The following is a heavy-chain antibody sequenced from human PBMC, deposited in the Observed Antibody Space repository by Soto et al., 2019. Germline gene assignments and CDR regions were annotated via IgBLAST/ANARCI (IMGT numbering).Heavy chain of an antibody. D-gene: IGHD2-15*01. CDR3: ARTYCSGGSCYSGGNWFDP. CDR2: TYYSGST. J-gene: IGHJ5*02. V-gene: IGHV4-59*01. CDR1: GGSISSYY. Sequence: SETLSLTCTVSGGSISSYYWSWIRQPPGKGLEWIGYTYYSGSTNYNPSLKSRVTMSVDTSRNQLSLKLNSVTAADTAVYYCARTYCSGGSCYSGGNWFDPWGQGTLVTVSS.